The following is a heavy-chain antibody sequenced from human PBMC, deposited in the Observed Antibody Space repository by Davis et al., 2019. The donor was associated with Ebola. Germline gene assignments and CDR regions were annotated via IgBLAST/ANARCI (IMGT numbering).Heavy chain of an antibody. J-gene: IGHJ4*02. CDR1: GFTVSSNY. Sequence: GESLKISCAASGFTVSSNYMSWVRQAPGKGLEWVSVIYSGGSTYYADSVKGRFTISRDNSKNTLYLQMNSLRAEDTAAYYCAKLMDEIFYYFDYWGQGTLVTVSS. CDR3: AKLMDEIFYYFDY. CDR2: IYSGGST. D-gene: IGHD2-8*01. V-gene: IGHV3-53*01.